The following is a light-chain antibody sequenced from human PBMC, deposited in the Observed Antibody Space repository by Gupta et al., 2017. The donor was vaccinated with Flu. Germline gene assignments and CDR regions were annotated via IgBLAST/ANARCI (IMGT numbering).Light chain of an antibody. V-gene: IGLV3-21*02. J-gene: IGLJ3*02. CDR2: DGG. CDR1: NIESKS. CDR3: HVWDSNVDGV. Sequence: SYVLTQAPSASVAPGQTARITCGGFNIESKSVNWYRQRPGQAPVRVRYDGGDRPSGIPDRFSGANSRNTATLTISRVEAGDEADYYCHVWDSNVDGVFGGGTKLTVL.